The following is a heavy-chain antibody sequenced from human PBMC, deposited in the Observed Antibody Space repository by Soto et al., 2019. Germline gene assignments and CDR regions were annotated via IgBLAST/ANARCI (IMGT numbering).Heavy chain of an antibody. V-gene: IGHV3-74*01. CDR1: GFTFSSYW. CDR3: AGAPFGENNY. Sequence: EVQLVESGGGLVQPGGSLRLSCAASGFTFSSYWMHWVRQAPGKGLVWVSRIKSDGSSTRYADSVKGRFTISRDNAKHTVYLQMNSLRGEDTAVYYCAGAPFGENNYWGQGTLVTVSS. CDR2: IKSDGSST. J-gene: IGHJ4*02. D-gene: IGHD3-10*01.